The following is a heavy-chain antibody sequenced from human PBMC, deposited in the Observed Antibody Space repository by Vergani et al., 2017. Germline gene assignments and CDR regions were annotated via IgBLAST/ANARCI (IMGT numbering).Heavy chain of an antibody. J-gene: IGHJ4*02. CDR3: ATIGYRRWGYYFDY. V-gene: IGHV4-4*03. CDR1: GDSISSNNC. D-gene: IGHD2-2*02. CDR2: ICHTEDT. Sequence: QVQLQESGPGLVKPPGTLSLPCAVSGDSISSNNCWTLVRQPPGKGLEWIGEICHTEDTKYSPSLKSRVTVSVDESRNLFSLRLNSVTAADTAVYYCATIGYRRWGYYFDYWGQGILVTVSS.